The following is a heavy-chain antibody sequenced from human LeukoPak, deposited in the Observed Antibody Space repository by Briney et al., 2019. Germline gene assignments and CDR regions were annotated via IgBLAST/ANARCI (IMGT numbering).Heavy chain of an antibody. CDR2: IKSKTYEETS. CDR3: STLWYGA. Sequence: LRVSHAACGFTFTNAWMYWVGQAPRKGLEGISHIKSKTYEETSDYTAPVTGGFTISRDDSKSPLYLGMNSLTTGDTGVYYCSTLWYGAWGEGTLVTVSS. V-gene: IGHV3-15*01. J-gene: IGHJ5*02. CDR1: GFTFTNAW.